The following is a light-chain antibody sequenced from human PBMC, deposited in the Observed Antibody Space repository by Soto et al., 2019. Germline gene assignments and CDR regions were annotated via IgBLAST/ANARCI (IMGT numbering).Light chain of an antibody. CDR3: QQYGSSPYT. CDR1: QSVTSSY. J-gene: IGKJ2*01. CDR2: GSS. Sequence: EIVLTQSPGTLSLPPGERATLSCRASQSVTSSYLAWYQQKPGQAPRLLLYGSSSRATGIPDRFSGSGSGTDLSLTISRLEPEDFAVYYGQQYGSSPYTFGRANKLEIK. V-gene: IGKV3-20*01.